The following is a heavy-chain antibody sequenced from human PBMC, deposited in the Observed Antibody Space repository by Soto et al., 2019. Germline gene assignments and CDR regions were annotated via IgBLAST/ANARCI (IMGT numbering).Heavy chain of an antibody. CDR2: IYSGGST. V-gene: IGHV3-66*01. Sequence: EVQLVESGGGLVQPGGSLRLSCAASGFTVSSNYMSWVRQAPGKGLEWVSVIYSGGSTYYADSVKGRFTISRDNSKNTLYLQMNSLRAEDTAVYYCARGGYDYIWGSYRQPYYFDYWGQGTLVTASS. J-gene: IGHJ4*02. CDR1: GFTVSSNY. D-gene: IGHD3-16*02. CDR3: ARGGYDYIWGSYRQPYYFDY.